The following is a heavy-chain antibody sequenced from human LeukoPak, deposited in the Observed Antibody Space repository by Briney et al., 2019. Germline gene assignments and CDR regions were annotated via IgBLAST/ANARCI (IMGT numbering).Heavy chain of an antibody. J-gene: IGHJ4*02. CDR2: IKGDGSEK. D-gene: IGHD6-6*01. Sequence: GESLRLSCAASGFTFSSYWMSWVRQAPGKGLEWVANIKGDGSEKYYVDSVKGRFTISRDNAKNSLYLQMNSLRAEDTAVYYCASPAKYSDTWYFDYWGQGTLVTVPS. CDR1: GFTFSSYW. CDR3: ASPAKYSDTWYFDY. V-gene: IGHV3-7*01.